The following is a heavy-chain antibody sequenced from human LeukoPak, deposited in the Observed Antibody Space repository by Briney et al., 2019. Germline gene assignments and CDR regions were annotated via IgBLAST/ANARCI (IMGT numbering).Heavy chain of an antibody. Sequence: SETLSLTCTVSGGSISSSDYYRGWIRQPPGKGLEWIGSIYYDGSTYYNPSLKSRVTISVDTSMNQFSLKLSFVTTADTAVYYCARALGYCSGGSCTRGYNWFDPWGQGTLVTVPS. CDR2: IYYDGST. D-gene: IGHD2-15*01. J-gene: IGHJ5*02. CDR1: GGSISSSDYY. V-gene: IGHV4-39*01. CDR3: ARALGYCSGGSCTRGYNWFDP.